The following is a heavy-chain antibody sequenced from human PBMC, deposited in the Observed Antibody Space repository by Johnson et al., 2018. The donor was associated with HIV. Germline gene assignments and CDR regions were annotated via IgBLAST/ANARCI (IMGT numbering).Heavy chain of an antibody. D-gene: IGHD3-10*01. CDR2: INTGGST. CDR1: GFTVSSNY. Sequence: VLLVESGGGLVQPGGSLRLSCAASGFTVSSNYMSWVRQAPGKGLEWVSLINTGGSTYYADSVKGRFTISRDNAKNTLYLQMDSLGAEDTAVYYCARVQLLADDVFNIWGQGTMVTVSS. J-gene: IGHJ3*02. V-gene: IGHV3-66*01. CDR3: ARVQLLADDVFNI.